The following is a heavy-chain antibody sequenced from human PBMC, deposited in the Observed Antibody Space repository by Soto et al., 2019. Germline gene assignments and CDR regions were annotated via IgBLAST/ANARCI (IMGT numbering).Heavy chain of an antibody. CDR2: ISYDGSNK. Sequence: QVQLVESGGGVVQPGRSLRLSCAASGFTFSSYGMHWVRQAPGKGLEWVAFISYDGSNKYYADSVKGRFTISRDNSKNTLYLQMNSLRAEDTAIYYCAKSLYEYSSSGHPFGYWGQGTLVTVSS. D-gene: IGHD6-6*01. J-gene: IGHJ4*02. CDR1: GFTFSSYG. CDR3: AKSLYEYSSSGHPFGY. V-gene: IGHV3-30*18.